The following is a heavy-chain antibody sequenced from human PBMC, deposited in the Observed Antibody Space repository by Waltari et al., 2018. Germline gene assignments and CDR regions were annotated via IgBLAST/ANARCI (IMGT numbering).Heavy chain of an antibody. CDR1: GYSFTSLS. Sequence: QVQLVQSGGEVKRPGASVKVPGKAPGYSFTSLSINWVRQATGQGLEWMGWMNPNSGNTDYAQRFQGRVTMTRDTSISAAYMELTNLRSEDTAVYYCARGYSHDRDGAFDIWGQGTMVIVSS. CDR3: ARGYSHDRDGAFDI. D-gene: IGHD4-4*01. V-gene: IGHV1-8*01. CDR2: MNPNSGNT. J-gene: IGHJ3*02.